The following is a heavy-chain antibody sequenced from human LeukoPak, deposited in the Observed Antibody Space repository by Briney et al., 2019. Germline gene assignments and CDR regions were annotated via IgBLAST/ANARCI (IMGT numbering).Heavy chain of an antibody. Sequence: SETLSLTCTVSGGSISSHYWSWIRQPPGKGLEWIGEINHSGSTNYNPSLKSRVTISVDTSKNQFSLKLSSVTAADTAVYYCARGLIFWFGEYYFDYWGQGTLVTVSS. CDR1: GGSISSHY. V-gene: IGHV4-34*01. CDR3: ARGLIFWFGEYYFDY. J-gene: IGHJ4*02. D-gene: IGHD3-10*01. CDR2: INHSGST.